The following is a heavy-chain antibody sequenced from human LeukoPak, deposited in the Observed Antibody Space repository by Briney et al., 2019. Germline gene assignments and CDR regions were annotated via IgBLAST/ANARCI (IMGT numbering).Heavy chain of an antibody. CDR1: GFTFNSYS. D-gene: IGHD2-2*01. CDR3: AKGLVPAAIRVVDY. V-gene: IGHV3-23*01. CDR2: ISASGGST. Sequence: GSPRLLCSASGFTFNSYSMRLVRQAPGEGLEGVSAISASGGSTYYADSVKGRFTISRDNSQNTLYLQVNSLRAEDTAVYYCAKGLVPAAIRVVDYWGQGTLVTVSS. J-gene: IGHJ4*02.